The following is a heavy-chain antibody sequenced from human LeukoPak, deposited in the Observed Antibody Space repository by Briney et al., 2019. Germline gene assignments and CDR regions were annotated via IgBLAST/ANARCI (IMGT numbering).Heavy chain of an antibody. V-gene: IGHV3-23*01. CDR2: IRGRGGST. J-gene: IGHJ4*02. Sequence: PGGSLRLSCAASGFTFSSYAMSWVRQAPGKGLEWVSAIRGRGGSTYYADSVRGRYPISRDNSKNTLYLQMNSLRAEDTAVYYCAKDSGRCTNGVCYPGYYFDYWGQGTLVTVSS. D-gene: IGHD2-8*01. CDR1: GFTFSSYA. CDR3: AKDSGRCTNGVCYPGYYFDY.